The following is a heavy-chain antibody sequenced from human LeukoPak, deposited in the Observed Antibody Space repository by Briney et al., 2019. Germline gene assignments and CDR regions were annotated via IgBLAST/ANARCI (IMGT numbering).Heavy chain of an antibody. CDR1: GGTFSSYA. J-gene: IGHJ4*02. D-gene: IGHD5-18*01. V-gene: IGHV1-69*05. Sequence: SMEVSCKAPGGTFSSYAISWVRQAPGQGLEWMGGIIPIFGTTNYAQKFQGRVTITTDESTSTAYMELSSLRSEDTAVYYCARGEVDTTMITATPLNYWGQGTLVTVSS. CDR3: ARGEVDTTMITATPLNY. CDR2: IIPIFGTT.